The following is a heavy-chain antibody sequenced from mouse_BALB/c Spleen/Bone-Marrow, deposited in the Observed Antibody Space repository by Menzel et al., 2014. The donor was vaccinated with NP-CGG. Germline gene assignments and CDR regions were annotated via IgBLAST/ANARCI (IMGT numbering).Heavy chain of an antibody. CDR2: ISSGGSYT. D-gene: IGHD2-1*01. CDR1: GFTFSSYG. Sequence: EVQLQQSGGDLAKPGGSLKLSCAASGFTFSSYGMSWVRQTPDKRLEWVATISSGGSYTYYPDSVKGRFTISRDNAKNTLYLQMSSLKSEDTAMYYCARIYYGNYVNYWGQGTTLTVSS. CDR3: ARIYYGNYVNY. J-gene: IGHJ2*01. V-gene: IGHV5-6*01.